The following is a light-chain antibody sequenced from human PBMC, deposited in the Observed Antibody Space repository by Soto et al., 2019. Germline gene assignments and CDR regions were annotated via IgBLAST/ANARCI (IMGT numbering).Light chain of an antibody. V-gene: IGLV2-23*02. Sequence: QSALTQPASVSGSRGQSITISCTGTSSNVGSYNFVSWYRQYPGKAPELIIHEVSQRPSTFFNRFSGSKSGNTASLTISGLQSDDEADYYCCSYAGNNALVFGGGTKLTVL. CDR2: EVS. CDR3: CSYAGNNALV. J-gene: IGLJ3*02. CDR1: SSNVGSYNF.